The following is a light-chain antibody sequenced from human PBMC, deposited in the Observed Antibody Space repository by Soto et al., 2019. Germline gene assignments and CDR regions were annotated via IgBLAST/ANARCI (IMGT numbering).Light chain of an antibody. Sequence: DRVIITCRAIQSVSNWLAWYQQKPGKAPNLLIDKASSLKSGVPSRFSGSGSGTEFTLTISNLQPDDFAVYYCQQRRSWPPTITFGQGTQLEIK. CDR3: QQRRSWPPTIT. CDR2: KAS. V-gene: IGKV1-5*03. J-gene: IGKJ5*01. CDR1: QSVSNW.